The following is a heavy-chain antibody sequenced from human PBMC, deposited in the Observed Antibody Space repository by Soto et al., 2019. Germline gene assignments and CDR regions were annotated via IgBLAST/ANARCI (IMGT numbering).Heavy chain of an antibody. J-gene: IGHJ4*02. V-gene: IGHV3-66*01. CDR1: GFTVSSNY. CDR3: ARDHPIAAADY. CDR2: IYSGGST. D-gene: IGHD6-13*01. Sequence: GESLKISCAASGFTVSSNYMSWVRQAPGKGLEWVSVIYSGGSTYYADSVKGRFTISRDNSKNTLYLQMNSLRAEDTAVYYCARDHPIAAADYWGQGTLVTVSS.